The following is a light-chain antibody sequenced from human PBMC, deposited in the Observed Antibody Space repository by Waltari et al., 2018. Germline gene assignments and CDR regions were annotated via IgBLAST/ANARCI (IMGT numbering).Light chain of an antibody. V-gene: IGLV2-23*02. CDR3: SAYAGTPGV. J-gene: IGLJ3*02. Sequence: QSALTQPASVSGSPGQSITISCTGTSSDVGSYNLVSWHQQHPGKAPRLIIYEVTKRPSGISDRFSGSKSGNTASLTISGLQAEDEADYYCSAYAGTPGVLGGGTKLTVL. CDR1: SSDVGSYNL. CDR2: EVT.